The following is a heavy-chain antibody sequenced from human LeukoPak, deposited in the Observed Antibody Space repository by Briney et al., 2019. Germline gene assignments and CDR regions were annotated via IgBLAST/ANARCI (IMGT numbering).Heavy chain of an antibody. Sequence: SQTLSLTCTVSGGSISSGSYSWSWIRQPAGKGLEWIGRISTSGSTNYNPSLKSRVTISLDTSKNQFSLKLTFVTAADTAVYYCARRSSGWYRYDYWGQGTLVTVSS. V-gene: IGHV4-61*02. D-gene: IGHD6-19*01. CDR3: ARRSSGWYRYDY. CDR2: ISTSGST. J-gene: IGHJ4*02. CDR1: GGSISSGSYS.